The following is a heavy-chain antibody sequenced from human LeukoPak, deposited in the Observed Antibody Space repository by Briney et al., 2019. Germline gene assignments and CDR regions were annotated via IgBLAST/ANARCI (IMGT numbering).Heavy chain of an antibody. Sequence: GGSLRLSCAASGFTFSSYSMNWVRQAPGKGLEWVSSISSSSSYIYYADSVKGRFTISRDNAKNSLYLQMNSLRAEDTAVYYCARGPPRIVASVHHWFDPWGQGTLVTVSS. D-gene: IGHD5-12*01. J-gene: IGHJ5*02. CDR1: GFTFSSYS. CDR2: ISSSSSYI. V-gene: IGHV3-21*01. CDR3: ARGPPRIVASVHHWFDP.